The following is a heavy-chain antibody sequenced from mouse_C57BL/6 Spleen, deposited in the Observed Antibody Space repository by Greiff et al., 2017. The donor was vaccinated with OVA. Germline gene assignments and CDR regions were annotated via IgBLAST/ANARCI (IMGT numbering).Heavy chain of an antibody. Sequence: EVQLQQSGPELVKPGASVKISCKASGYTFTDYYMNWVKQSHGKSLEWIGDINPNNGGTSYNQTFKGQATLTVDKSSSTAYMELRSLTSEDSAVYYCARSGLLYFAYWGQGTLVTVSA. V-gene: IGHV1-26*01. D-gene: IGHD1-1*02. CDR2: INPNNGGT. CDR1: GYTFTDYY. J-gene: IGHJ3*01. CDR3: ARSGLLYFAY.